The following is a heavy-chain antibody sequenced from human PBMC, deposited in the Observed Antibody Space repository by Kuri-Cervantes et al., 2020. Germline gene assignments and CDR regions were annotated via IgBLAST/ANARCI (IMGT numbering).Heavy chain of an antibody. D-gene: IGHD3-22*01. V-gene: IGHV3-20*01. J-gene: IGHJ4*02. Sequence: GESLKISCAASGFTFDDYGMSWVRQAPGKGLEWVSGINWNGGSTGYADSVKGRFTISRDNAKNSLYLQMNSLRAEDTALYHCARVMDYYDSSGYQNYYFDYWGQGTLVTVSS. CDR2: INWNGGST. CDR3: ARVMDYYDSSGYQNYYFDY. CDR1: GFTFDDYG.